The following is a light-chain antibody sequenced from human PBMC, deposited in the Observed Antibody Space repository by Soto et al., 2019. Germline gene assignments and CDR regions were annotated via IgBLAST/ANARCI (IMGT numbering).Light chain of an antibody. CDR3: QQYNSYSWT. V-gene: IGKV1-5*03. CDR1: QSISSY. CDR2: KAS. Sequence: DIQMPQSPSSLSASVGERVTITCLASQSISSYLNWYQQKPGKAPKLLIYKASSLERGVPSRFSGSGSGTEFTLTISSLQPDDFATYYCQQYNSYSWTFGQGTKVDIK. J-gene: IGKJ1*01.